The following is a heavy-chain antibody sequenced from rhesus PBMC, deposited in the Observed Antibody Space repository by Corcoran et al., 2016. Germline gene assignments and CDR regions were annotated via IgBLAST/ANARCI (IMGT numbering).Heavy chain of an antibody. V-gene: IGHV1-198*02. D-gene: IGHD1-14*01. J-gene: IGHJ4*01. CDR1: GFTFGSYA. CDR3: ARGGGVTTALY. CDR2: SVPCVCVQ. Sequence: QVQLVQSGAEVTKPGASVKVSCKASGFTFGSYAISWVRQATGQGIEWKGVSVPCVCVQNYAGTCQGRVTITADTSTSTAYIEQSRLRSEDTAVYYGARGGGVTTALYWGQGVLVTVSS.